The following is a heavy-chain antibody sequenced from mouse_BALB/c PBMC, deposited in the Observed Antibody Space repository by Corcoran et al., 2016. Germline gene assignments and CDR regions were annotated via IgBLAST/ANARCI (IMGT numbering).Heavy chain of an antibody. Sequence: EVLLQKWGGGGETPGASVKITCKTSGYTFTDYNMDWGKQSHGEGLEWIGDINPRSRGTIYNQTFEGRATLTVDKSSSTAYMELRSLSSEDTAVYYCARWGITTFDYWGQGTTVTVSS. V-gene: IGHV1-18*01. CDR2: INPRSRGT. J-gene: IGHJ2*01. CDR1: GYTFTDYN. D-gene: IGHD1-1*01. CDR3: ARWGITTFDY.